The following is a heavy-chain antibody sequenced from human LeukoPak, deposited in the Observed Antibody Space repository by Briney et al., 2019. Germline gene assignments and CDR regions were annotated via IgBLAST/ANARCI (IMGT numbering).Heavy chain of an antibody. V-gene: IGHV3-30*02. D-gene: IGHD3-16*01. Sequence: GGSLRLSCAASGLIFSSYGMRWVRQAPGEGLGWVAYIHHDESKTFYADSVKGRFTISRDNSKNTLYLQMHSLRAEDTALYYCAKPVIPSAYQGTYYMAVWGKGTTVTVSS. J-gene: IGHJ6*03. CDR2: IHHDESKT. CDR3: AKPVIPSAYQGTYYMAV. CDR1: GLIFSSYG.